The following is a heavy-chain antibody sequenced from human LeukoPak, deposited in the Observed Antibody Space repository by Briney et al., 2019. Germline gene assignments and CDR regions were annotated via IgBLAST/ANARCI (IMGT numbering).Heavy chain of an antibody. CDR1: GDSVSSYSAA. CDR2: TNYRAKWNN. V-gene: IGHV6-1*01. CDR3: ARGSVRVLEWFTNFYYYMDV. D-gene: IGHD3-3*01. J-gene: IGHJ6*03. Sequence: SQTLSLTCAISGDSVSSYSAASNCTRLSPSGGLEWLGWTNYRAKWNNGYAVYVKSRITINLHTSKNQFSLQLNSVTPEDTAVYYCARGSVRVLEWFTNFYYYMDVWGKGTTVTVSS.